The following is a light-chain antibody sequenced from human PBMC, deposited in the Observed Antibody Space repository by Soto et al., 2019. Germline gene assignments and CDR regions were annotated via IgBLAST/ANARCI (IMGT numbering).Light chain of an antibody. Sequence: QRAAVAGSPGQSITISCTGTSSDVGSYNLVSWYQQHPGKAPKLMIYEVSKRPSGVSNRFSGSKSGNTASLTISGLQAEDEADYYCCSYAGSPHVVFGGGTKVTVL. J-gene: IGLJ2*01. CDR2: EVS. V-gene: IGLV2-23*02. CDR1: SSDVGSYNL. CDR3: CSYAGSPHVV.